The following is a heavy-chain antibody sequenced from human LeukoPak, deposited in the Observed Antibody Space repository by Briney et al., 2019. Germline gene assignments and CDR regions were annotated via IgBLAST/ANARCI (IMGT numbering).Heavy chain of an antibody. V-gene: IGHV3-53*01. CDR2: IYSGGST. CDR1: GFIVSSNY. CDR3: AREVYSSTWFDL. D-gene: IGHD6-13*01. Sequence: GGSLRLSCAASGFIVSSNYMSWVRQAPGKGLEWVSVIYSGGSTYYADSVKGRFTISRDNSKNTLYLQMNSLRAEDTAVYYCAREVYSSTWFDLWGQGTLVTVSS. J-gene: IGHJ4*02.